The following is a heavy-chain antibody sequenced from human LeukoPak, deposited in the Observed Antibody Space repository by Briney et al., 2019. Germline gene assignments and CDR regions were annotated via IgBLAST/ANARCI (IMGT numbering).Heavy chain of an antibody. V-gene: IGHV3-21*01. CDR3: ASAKAGILDY. CDR2: ISSGSSYI. CDR1: GFTFSSYS. J-gene: IGHJ4*02. Sequence: PGGSLRLSCAASGFTFSSYSMNWVRQAPGKGLEWVSSISSGSSYIYYADSVKGRFTISRDNAKNSLYLQTNSLRAEDTAVYYCASAKAGILDYWGQGTLVTVSS. D-gene: IGHD6-13*01.